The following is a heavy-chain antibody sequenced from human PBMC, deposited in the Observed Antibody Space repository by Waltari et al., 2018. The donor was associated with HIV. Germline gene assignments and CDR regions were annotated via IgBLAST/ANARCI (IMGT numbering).Heavy chain of an antibody. D-gene: IGHD4-17*01. J-gene: IGHJ6*02. CDR3: ARDHRTVTTRYYYYYYGMDV. V-gene: IGHV4-4*02. CDR2: IYHSGST. CDR1: GGSISSSNW. Sequence: QVQLQESGPGLVKPSGTLSLTCAVSGGSISSSNWWSWVRQPPGKGLEWIGEIYHSGSTNYNPSLKSRVTISVDKSKNQFSLKLSSVTAADTAVYYCARDHRTVTTRYYYYYYGMDVWGQGTTVTVSS.